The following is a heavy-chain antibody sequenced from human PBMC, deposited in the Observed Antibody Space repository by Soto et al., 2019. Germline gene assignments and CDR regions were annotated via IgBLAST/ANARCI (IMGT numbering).Heavy chain of an antibody. CDR2: INPNSGGT. D-gene: IGHD3-22*01. Sequence: ASVKVSCKASGYTFTGYYMHWVRQAPGQGPEWMGWINPNSGGTNYAQKFQGWVTMTRDTSISTAYMELSRLRSDDTAVYYCARENIHYDSSGRREYYFDYWGQGTLVTVSS. CDR1: GYTFTGYY. V-gene: IGHV1-2*04. CDR3: ARENIHYDSSGRREYYFDY. J-gene: IGHJ4*02.